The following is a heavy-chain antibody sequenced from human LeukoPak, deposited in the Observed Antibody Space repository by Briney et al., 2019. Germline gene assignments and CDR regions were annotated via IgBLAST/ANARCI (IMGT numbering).Heavy chain of an antibody. J-gene: IGHJ3*02. CDR3: ARGGENYYDSTSGAFDI. D-gene: IGHD3-22*01. CDR2: ISAYNGNT. Sequence: ASVKVSCKASGYTFTSYGISWVRQAPGQGLEWMGWISAYNGNTNYAQKLQGRVTMTTDTSTSTAYMELRSLRSDDTAVYYCARGGENYYDSTSGAFDIWGQGTMVTVSS. CDR1: GYTFTSYG. V-gene: IGHV1-18*01.